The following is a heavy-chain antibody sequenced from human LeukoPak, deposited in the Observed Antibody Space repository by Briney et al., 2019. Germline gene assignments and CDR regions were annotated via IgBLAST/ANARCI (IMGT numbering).Heavy chain of an antibody. J-gene: IGHJ6*03. D-gene: IGHD2-8*01. CDR2: ISSSSSYI. Sequence: GGSLRLSCAASGFTFSSYSMNWVRQAPGKGLEWVSSISSSSSYIYYADSVKGRFSISRDSSKNILYLQLNSLRAEDTAVYYCAKDRCSNGIGCYYYYMDVWGKGTTVTISS. V-gene: IGHV3-21*01. CDR1: GFTFSSYS. CDR3: AKDRCSNGIGCYYYYMDV.